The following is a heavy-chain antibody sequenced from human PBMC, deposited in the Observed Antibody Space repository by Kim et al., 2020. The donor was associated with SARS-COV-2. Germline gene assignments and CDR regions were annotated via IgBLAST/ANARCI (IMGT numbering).Heavy chain of an antibody. V-gene: IGHV3-23*01. J-gene: IGHJ4*02. CDR2: ISGSGGST. CDR3: AKTTLPSSGPDSSWYRGYDY. D-gene: IGHD6-13*01. Sequence: GGSLRLSCAASGFTFSSYAMSWVRQAPGKGLEWVSAISGSGGSTYYADSVKGRFTISRDNSKNTLYLQMNSLRAEDTAVYYCAKTTLPSSGPDSSWYRGYDYWGQGTLVTVSS. CDR1: GFTFSSYA.